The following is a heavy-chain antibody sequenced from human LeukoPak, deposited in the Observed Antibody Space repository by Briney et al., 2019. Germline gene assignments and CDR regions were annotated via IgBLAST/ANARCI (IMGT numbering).Heavy chain of an antibody. CDR2: LNHSGST. J-gene: IGHJ5*02. D-gene: IGHD6-19*01. CDR1: GGSFSGYY. Sequence: SETLSLTCAVYGGSFSGYYWSWIRQPPGKGLEWIGELNHSGSTNYNPSLKSRVTISVDTSKNQFSLKLSSVTAADTAVYYCARGGWWLVSTGFWFDPWGQGTLVTVSS. CDR3: ARGGWWLVSTGFWFDP. V-gene: IGHV4-34*01.